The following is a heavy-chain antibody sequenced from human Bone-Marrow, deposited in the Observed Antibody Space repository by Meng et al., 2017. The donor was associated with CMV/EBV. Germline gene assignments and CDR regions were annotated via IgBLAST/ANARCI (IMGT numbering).Heavy chain of an antibody. V-gene: IGHV3-23*03. Sequence: GESLKISCAASGFTFSSYAMSWVRQAPGKGLEWVSVIYSGGSSTYYADSVKGRFTISRDNSKNTLYLQMNSLRAEDTAVYYCAKGPARSIITMVRGVISEWGAWGQGPLVHVYS. CDR2: IYSGGSST. CDR3: AKGPARSIITMVRGVISEWGA. J-gene: IGHJ5*02. CDR1: GFTFSSYA. D-gene: IGHD3-10*01.